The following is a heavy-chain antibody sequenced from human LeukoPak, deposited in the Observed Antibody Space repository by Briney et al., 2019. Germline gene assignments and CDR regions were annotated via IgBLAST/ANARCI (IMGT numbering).Heavy chain of an antibody. CDR3: AREIVGGFNPGAY. D-gene: IGHD1-14*01. Sequence: QESGPGLVKPSETLSLTCTVSPDSTTSNFWSWVRQPPGKGLEWIGEIHRSGSTNYNPSLQSRVTISIDRSKNQIALELSSVTAADTAVYYCAREIVGGFNPGAYWGQGTLVTVSP. CDR1: PDSTTSNF. CDR2: IHRSGST. J-gene: IGHJ4*02. V-gene: IGHV4-4*02.